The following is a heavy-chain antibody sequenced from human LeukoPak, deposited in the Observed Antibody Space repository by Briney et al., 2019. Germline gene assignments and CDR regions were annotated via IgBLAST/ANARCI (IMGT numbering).Heavy chain of an antibody. D-gene: IGHD1-7*01. Sequence: SQTLSLTCTVSGGSVSSGNYYWRWIRQPAGKGLEWIGRIYTSGTTNYNPSLESRVTILLDTSKNQFSLKLSSVTAADTAVYYCARAVGSSESNYFDPWGQGTLATVSS. CDR2: IYTSGTT. CDR3: ARAVGSSESNYFDP. CDR1: GGSVSSGNYY. V-gene: IGHV4-61*02. J-gene: IGHJ5*02.